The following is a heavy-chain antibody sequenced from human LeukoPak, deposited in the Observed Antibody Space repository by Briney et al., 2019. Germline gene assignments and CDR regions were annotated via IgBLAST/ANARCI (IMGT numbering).Heavy chain of an antibody. J-gene: IGHJ4*02. Sequence: ASVKVSCKASGYTFTSYAMNWVRQAPGQGLEWMGWINTNTGNPTYAQGFTGRFVFSLDTSVSTAYLQISSLKAEDTAVYYCLSYSPGGYSYGYAAGYWGQGTLVTVSS. V-gene: IGHV7-4-1*02. CDR3: LSYSPGGYSYGYAAGY. CDR2: INTNTGNP. CDR1: GYTFTSYA. D-gene: IGHD5-18*01.